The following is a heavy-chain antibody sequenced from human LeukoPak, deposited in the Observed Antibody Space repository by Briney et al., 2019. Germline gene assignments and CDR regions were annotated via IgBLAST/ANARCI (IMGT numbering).Heavy chain of an antibody. CDR2: IKQDGSEK. Sequence: PGGSLRLSCAASGFTFSSNWMTWVRQAPGKGLEWVANIKQDGSEKYYVDSVKGRFTISRDNAKNSLYLQMNNLRAEDTAVYYCARGRGWELRWNAFDIWGQGTMVTVSS. J-gene: IGHJ3*02. V-gene: IGHV3-7*01. D-gene: IGHD1-26*01. CDR1: GFTFSSNW. CDR3: ARGRGWELRWNAFDI.